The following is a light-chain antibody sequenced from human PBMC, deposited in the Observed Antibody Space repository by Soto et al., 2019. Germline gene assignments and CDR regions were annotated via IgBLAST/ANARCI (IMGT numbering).Light chain of an antibody. Sequence: QSVLTQPASVSGSPGQSITISCTGTSSDVGSYNYVSWYQQSPGKAPKLMIYQISHRHSGVSNRFSGSKSGNTASLTISGSQAEEEADYYCSSYTTTNTYVFGTGTKVTVL. V-gene: IGLV2-14*01. CDR1: SSDVGSYNY. CDR3: SSYTTTNTYV. CDR2: QIS. J-gene: IGLJ1*01.